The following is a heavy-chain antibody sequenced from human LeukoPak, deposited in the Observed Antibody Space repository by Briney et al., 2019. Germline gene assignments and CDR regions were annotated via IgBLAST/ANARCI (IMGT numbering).Heavy chain of an antibody. CDR3: ARDKIRSGSLDY. CDR2: ITPSGGT. Sequence: GSSVKVSCKASGYTFTSYAMHWVRQAPGQGLEWMGWITPSGGTNYPQKFQGRVNMTRDTSISTAYMALSRLRSDDTAVYYCARDKIRSGSLDYWGQGTLVTVSS. D-gene: IGHD3-10*01. V-gene: IGHV1-2*02. CDR1: GYTFTSYA. J-gene: IGHJ4*02.